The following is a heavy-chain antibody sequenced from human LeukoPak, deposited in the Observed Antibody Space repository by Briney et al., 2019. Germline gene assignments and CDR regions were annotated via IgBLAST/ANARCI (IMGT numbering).Heavy chain of an antibody. D-gene: IGHD3-3*01. Sequence: GESLRISCEGAGYTFSSYWIGWVRQMPGKGLEWMGIIYPGDSDTRYSPSLQGQVTISVDTSIGTAYLQWSSLKASDTAIYYCARQNDFRLDYWGQGTLVTVSS. CDR1: GYTFSSYW. CDR2: IYPGDSDT. V-gene: IGHV5-51*01. CDR3: ARQNDFRLDY. J-gene: IGHJ4*02.